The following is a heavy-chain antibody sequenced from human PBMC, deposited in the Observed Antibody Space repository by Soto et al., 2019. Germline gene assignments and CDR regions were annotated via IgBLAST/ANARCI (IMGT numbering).Heavy chain of an antibody. Sequence: QVQLVQSGAEVKEPGSSVKVSCKASGGGNLRDYRTTWVRRAPGQGLEWMGGIIPKLVSANYEQNFQGRVTVSADESTNAVSMELRSLRSDDTAVYYGARRGYAYNFGAVYWGQGPPVTVS. CDR1: GGGNLRDYR. J-gene: IGHJ4*02. V-gene: IGHV1-69*01. CDR2: IIPKLVSA. CDR3: ARRGYAYNFGAVY. D-gene: IGHD3-16*01.